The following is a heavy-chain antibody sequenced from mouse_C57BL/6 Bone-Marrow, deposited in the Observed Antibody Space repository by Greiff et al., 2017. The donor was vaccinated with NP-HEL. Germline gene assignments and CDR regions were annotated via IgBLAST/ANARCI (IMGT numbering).Heavy chain of an antibody. Sequence: EVQVVQSGGGLVKPGGSLKLSCAASGFTFSDYGMHWVRQAPEKGLEWIAYISSGSSTISYADTVKGRFTISRDNAKNTLFLQLTSLRSEDTAMYYCGRTPTERWITDAMDYWGQGTSVTVSS. CDR2: ISSGSSTI. CDR1: GFTFSDYG. V-gene: IGHV5-17*01. CDR3: GRTPTERWITDAMDY. D-gene: IGHD1-1*01. J-gene: IGHJ4*01.